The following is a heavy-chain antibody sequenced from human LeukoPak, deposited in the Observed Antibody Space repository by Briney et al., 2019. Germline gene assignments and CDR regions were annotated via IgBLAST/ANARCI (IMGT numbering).Heavy chain of an antibody. CDR3: ARRGPSYNWFDP. D-gene: IGHD3-16*02. J-gene: IGHJ5*02. V-gene: IGHV4-61*01. Sequence: PSQTLSLTCTVSGGSISSGSYYWSWIRQPPGKGLEWIGYIYYSGSTNYNPSLKSRVTISVDTSKNQLSLKLSSVTAADTAVYFCARRGPSYNWFDPWGQGTLVTVSS. CDR2: IYYSGST. CDR1: GGSISSGSYY.